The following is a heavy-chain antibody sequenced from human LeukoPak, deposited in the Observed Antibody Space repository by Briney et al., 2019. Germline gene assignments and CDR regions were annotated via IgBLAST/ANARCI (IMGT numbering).Heavy chain of an antibody. CDR2: IYYSGST. CDR1: GGSISSGDYY. CDR3: ARRVHSSSWSSYFDY. V-gene: IGHV4-30-4*01. Sequence: SQTLSLTCTVSGGSISSGDYYWSCIRQPPGKGLEWIGYIYYSGSTYYNPSLKSRVTISVDTSKNQFSLKLSSVTAADTAVYYCARRVHSSSWSSYFDYWGQETLVTVSS. J-gene: IGHJ4*02. D-gene: IGHD6-13*01.